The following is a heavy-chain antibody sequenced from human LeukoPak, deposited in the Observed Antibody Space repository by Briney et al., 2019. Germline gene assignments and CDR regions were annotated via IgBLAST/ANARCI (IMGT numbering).Heavy chain of an antibody. V-gene: IGHV3-21*01. J-gene: IGHJ4*02. CDR2: ISTSSTYI. D-gene: IGHD1-26*01. Sequence: PGGSLRLSCAASGFTFSSYSMNWVRQAPGKGLEWVSLISTSSTYIYYADSVKGRFTISRDNAKNSLYLQMNSLRAEDTAVYYCTVSGGYLRTPAKKQYYFDYWGQGTLVTVSS. CDR3: TVSGGYLRTPAKKQYYFDY. CDR1: GFTFSSYS.